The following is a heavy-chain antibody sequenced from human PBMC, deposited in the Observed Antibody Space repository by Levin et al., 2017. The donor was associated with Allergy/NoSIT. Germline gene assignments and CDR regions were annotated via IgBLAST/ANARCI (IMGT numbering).Heavy chain of an antibody. V-gene: IGHV3-15*01. Sequence: LSLTCAASGFTFSGAWMHWVRQGPGKGLDWVGRVKSKVDGETTDYGAPVKGRFFMSRDDSRDIFYLEMNSLKTEDTAVYYCSSDLPTRGVGELDYWGQGTHVTVSS. J-gene: IGHJ4*02. CDR1: GFTFSGAW. CDR3: SSDLPTRGVGELDY. CDR2: VKSKVDGETT. D-gene: IGHD1-26*01.